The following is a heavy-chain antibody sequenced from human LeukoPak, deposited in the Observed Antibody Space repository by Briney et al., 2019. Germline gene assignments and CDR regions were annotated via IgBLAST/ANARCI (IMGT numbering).Heavy chain of an antibody. CDR1: GYTFTIYG. CDR3: ARVSRYSYGFGYAFDI. Sequence: ASVKVSCKASGYTFTIYGISWVRQAPGQGLEWMGWISAYNGNTNYAQKLQGRVTMTTDTSTSTAYMELRSLRSDDTAVYYCARVSRYSYGFGYAFDIWGQGTMVTVSS. J-gene: IGHJ3*02. V-gene: IGHV1-18*01. D-gene: IGHD5-18*01. CDR2: ISAYNGNT.